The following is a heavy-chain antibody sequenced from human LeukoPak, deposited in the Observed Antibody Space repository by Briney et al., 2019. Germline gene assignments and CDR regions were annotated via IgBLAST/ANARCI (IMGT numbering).Heavy chain of an antibody. J-gene: IGHJ3*02. D-gene: IGHD3-22*01. CDR3: ASQRAGRDYYDSSGYYWRAFDI. V-gene: IGHV5-51*01. CDR2: IYPGDSDT. CDR1: GYSFTSYW. Sequence: GESLKISCKGSGYSFTSYWIGWVRQMPGKGLEWMGIIYPGDSDTRYSPSLQGQVTISADKSIGTAYLQWSSLKATDTAMYYCASQRAGRDYYDSSGYYWRAFDIWGQGTMVTVSS.